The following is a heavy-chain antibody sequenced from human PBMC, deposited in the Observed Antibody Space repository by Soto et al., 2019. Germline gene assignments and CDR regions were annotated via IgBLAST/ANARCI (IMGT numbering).Heavy chain of an antibody. V-gene: IGHV1-46*03. D-gene: IGHD1-20*01. CDR3: ARDKGDNWTPGAFDI. J-gene: IGHJ3*02. CDR1: GYTFTSYY. CDR2: INPSGGST. Sequence: ASVKVSCKASGYTFTSYYMHWVRQAPGQGLEWMGIINPSGGSTSYAQKFQGRVTMTRDTSTSTVYMEMSSLRSEDTAVYYCARDKGDNWTPGAFDIWGQGTMVTVSS.